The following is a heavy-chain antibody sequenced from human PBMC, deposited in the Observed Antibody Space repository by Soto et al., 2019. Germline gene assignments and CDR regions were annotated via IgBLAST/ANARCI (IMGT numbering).Heavy chain of an antibody. J-gene: IGHJ6*02. Sequence: GASVKVSCKASGYTFTSYGISWVRQAPGQGXEWMGWISAYNGNTNYAQKLQGRVTMTTDTSTSTAYMELRSLRSDDTAVYYCARGMETGTTRYYYYGMDVWGQGTTVTVSS. D-gene: IGHD1-7*01. V-gene: IGHV1-18*04. CDR1: GYTFTSYG. CDR3: ARGMETGTTRYYYYGMDV. CDR2: ISAYNGNT.